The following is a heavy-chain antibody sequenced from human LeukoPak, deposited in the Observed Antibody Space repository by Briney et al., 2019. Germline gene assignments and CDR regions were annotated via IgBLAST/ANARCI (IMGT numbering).Heavy chain of an antibody. D-gene: IGHD1-26*01. J-gene: IGHJ4*02. CDR1: GFTFSRHW. Sequence: GGSLRLSCAASGFTFSRHWMSWVRQAPGKGLEWVATTNQDGGAEYYVDSVKGRFTISRDNAKNTLYLQMNSLRAEDTAVYYCASQTVVGATDYWGQGTLVTVSS. CDR3: ASQTVVGATDY. V-gene: IGHV3-7*02. CDR2: TNQDGGAE.